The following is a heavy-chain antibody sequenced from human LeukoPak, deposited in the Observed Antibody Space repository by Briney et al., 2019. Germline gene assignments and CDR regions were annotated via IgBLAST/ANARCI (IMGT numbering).Heavy chain of an antibody. J-gene: IGHJ4*02. CDR1: GFTFTTYS. D-gene: IGHD3-9*01. V-gene: IGHV3-21*01. Sequence: GSLRLSCAVSGFTFTTYSMTWVRQAPGKGLEWVSSITATSTSMYYADSVKGRFTISRDNAKNSLYLQMNSLRAEDTAVYYCARTNYDILTGYNPYFDYWGQGTLVTVSS. CDR2: ITATSTSM. CDR3: ARTNYDILTGYNPYFDY.